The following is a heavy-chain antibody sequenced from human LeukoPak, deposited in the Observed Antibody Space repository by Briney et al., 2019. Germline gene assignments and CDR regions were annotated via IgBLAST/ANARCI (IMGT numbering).Heavy chain of an antibody. CDR3: AKDPIRGVRPYYFSS. J-gene: IGHJ4*02. CDR2: IHYDGSNK. CDR1: GCTFSSYG. Sequence: GGSLRLSCAASGCTFSSYGMQWVRQAPGKGLEWVAFIHYDGSNKYYANSVKGRFTISRDKSKNTLYLHMNSLRAEDTAVYYCAKDPIRGVRPYYFSSWGQGTLVTVSS. D-gene: IGHD3-10*01. V-gene: IGHV3-30*02.